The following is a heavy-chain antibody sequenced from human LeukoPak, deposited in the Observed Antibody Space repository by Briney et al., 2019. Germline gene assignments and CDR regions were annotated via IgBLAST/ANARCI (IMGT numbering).Heavy chain of an antibody. CDR1: GYSFTTYG. V-gene: IGHV1-8*01. Sequence: ASVKVSCKASGYSFTTYGINWVRQTTGQGLEWMGWMNPNSGNTGYAQNFQGRVTMTRDTSTSAVYMGLSSLRSEDTAVYYCARAPVVVVVAATMDYWGQGTLVTVSS. J-gene: IGHJ4*02. D-gene: IGHD2-15*01. CDR2: MNPNSGNT. CDR3: ARAPVVVVVAATMDY.